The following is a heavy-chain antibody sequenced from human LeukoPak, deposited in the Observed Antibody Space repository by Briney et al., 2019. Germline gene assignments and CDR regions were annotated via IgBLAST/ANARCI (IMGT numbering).Heavy chain of an antibody. CDR3: ATNDYGASDY. CDR1: GFTFSSYW. CDR2: ISSSSSYI. Sequence: GGSLRLSCAASGFTFSSYWMHWVRQAPGKGLEWVSSISSSSSYIYYADSVKGRFTISRDNAKNSLYLQMTSLRAEDTAVFYCATNDYGASDYWGQGTLVTVSS. V-gene: IGHV3-21*01. J-gene: IGHJ4*02. D-gene: IGHD4-17*01.